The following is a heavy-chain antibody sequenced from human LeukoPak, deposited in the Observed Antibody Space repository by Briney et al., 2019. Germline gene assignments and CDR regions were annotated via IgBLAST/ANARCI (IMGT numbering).Heavy chain of an antibody. CDR1: GGSITSTNY. V-gene: IGHV4-4*02. CDR2: VNLQGST. CDR3: AREGGPYRPLDY. Sequence: TSGTLSLTCGVSGGSITSTNYWTWVRQPPGKGLEWIGEVNLQGSTNYNPSLMGRVAISVDMSENHISLKSISLTAADTAVYYCAREGGPYRPLDYSGQGTLVTVSS. J-gene: IGHJ4*02.